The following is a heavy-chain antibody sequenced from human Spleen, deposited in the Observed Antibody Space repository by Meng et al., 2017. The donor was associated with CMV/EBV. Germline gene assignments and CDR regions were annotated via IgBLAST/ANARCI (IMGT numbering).Heavy chain of an antibody. Sequence: SGDSIGNNSYYWGWVRQPPGKGLEWIGSIYYSGSTYYNPSLKSRVTISVDTSKNQFSLKLSSVTAADTAVYYCARDYYYYDSSAFDYWGQGTLVTVSS. CDR3: ARDYYYYDSSAFDY. CDR2: IYYSGST. V-gene: IGHV4-39*07. J-gene: IGHJ4*02. D-gene: IGHD3-22*01. CDR1: GDSIGNNSYY.